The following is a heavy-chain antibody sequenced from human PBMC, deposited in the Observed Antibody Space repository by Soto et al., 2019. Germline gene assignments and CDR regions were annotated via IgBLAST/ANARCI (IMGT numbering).Heavy chain of an antibody. Sequence: TSETLSLTCAVYGGSFSGYYWNWIRQPPGKGLEWIGEINHSGSTNYNPSLKSRVTISVDTSKNQFSLRSDDTAVYYCARDTWNQIQSQFDYWGLGTLVTVSS. CDR3: ARDTWNQIQSQFDY. CDR1: GGSFSGYY. D-gene: IGHD1-1*01. V-gene: IGHV4-34*01. J-gene: IGHJ4*02. CDR2: INHSGST.